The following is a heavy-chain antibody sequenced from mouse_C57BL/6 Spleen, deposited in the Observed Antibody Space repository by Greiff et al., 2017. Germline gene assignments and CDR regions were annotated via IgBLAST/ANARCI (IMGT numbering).Heavy chain of an antibody. CDR1: GYTFTSYG. CDR2: IYPRSGNT. Sequence: VQLQESGAELARPGASVKLSCKASGYTFTSYGISWVKQRTGQGLEWIGEIYPRSGNTYYNEKFKGKATLTADKSSSTAYMELRSLTSEDSAVYFCARSPSNYYAMDYWGQGTSVTVSS. CDR3: ARSPSNYYAMDY. J-gene: IGHJ4*01. D-gene: IGHD2-5*01. V-gene: IGHV1-81*01.